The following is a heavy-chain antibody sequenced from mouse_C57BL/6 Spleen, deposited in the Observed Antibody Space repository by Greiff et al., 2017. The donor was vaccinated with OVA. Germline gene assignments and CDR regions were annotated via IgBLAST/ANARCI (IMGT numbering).Heavy chain of an antibody. CDR3: ASTTVVATDFDY. Sequence: VQLQQSGPELVKPGASVKISCKASGYTFTDYSMNWVKQSNGKSLEGIGVFNPKKGGISYNQKFKGKATLTVDKSSSTAYMELRSLTSEDSAVYYCASTTVVATDFDYWGQGTTLTVSS. D-gene: IGHD1-1*01. J-gene: IGHJ2*01. V-gene: IGHV1-26*01. CDR2: FNPKKGGI. CDR1: GYTFTDYS.